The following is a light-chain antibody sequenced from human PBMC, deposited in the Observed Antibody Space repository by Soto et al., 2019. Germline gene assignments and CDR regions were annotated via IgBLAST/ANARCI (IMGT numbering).Light chain of an antibody. V-gene: IGKV3-20*01. Sequence: EIVLTQSPGTLSLSPGERATLSCRASQSVSSSYLVWYQQRPGQAPRLLIYGASSRATGIPDRFSGSGSGTDFTLTISRLEPEDFAVYYCQQHGSSPLTFGGGTKGDSK. CDR3: QQHGSSPLT. CDR1: QSVSSSY. J-gene: IGKJ4*01. CDR2: GAS.